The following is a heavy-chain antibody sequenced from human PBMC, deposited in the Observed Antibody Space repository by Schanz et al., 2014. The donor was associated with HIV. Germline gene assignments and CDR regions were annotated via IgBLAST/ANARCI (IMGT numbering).Heavy chain of an antibody. CDR3: ARDGDYDFWSGYYTGRYYDY. CDR1: GFNFRSYG. V-gene: IGHV3-33*08. CDR2: IWYDGTNK. Sequence: QVQLVESGGGVVQPGRSLRLSCAASGFNFRSYGMHWVRQAPGKGLEWLAVIWYDGTNKYYTDSVKGRFTISRDNSKNTLYLQMNRLRAEDTAVYYCARDGDYDFWSGYYTGRYYDYWGQGTLVIVSS. D-gene: IGHD3-3*01. J-gene: IGHJ4*02.